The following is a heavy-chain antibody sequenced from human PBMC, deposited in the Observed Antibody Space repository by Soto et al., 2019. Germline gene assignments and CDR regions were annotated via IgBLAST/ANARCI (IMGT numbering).Heavy chain of an antibody. Sequence: PGGSLRLSCAASGFTFSSYAMHWVRQAPGKGLEWVAVISYDGSNKYYADSVKGRFTISRDNSKNTLYLQMNSPRAEDTAVYYCARDSSIMVRGAHYYYYGMDVWGQGTTVTVSS. CDR3: ARDSSIMVRGAHYYYYGMDV. CDR1: GFTFSSYA. J-gene: IGHJ6*02. V-gene: IGHV3-30-3*01. D-gene: IGHD3-10*01. CDR2: ISYDGSNK.